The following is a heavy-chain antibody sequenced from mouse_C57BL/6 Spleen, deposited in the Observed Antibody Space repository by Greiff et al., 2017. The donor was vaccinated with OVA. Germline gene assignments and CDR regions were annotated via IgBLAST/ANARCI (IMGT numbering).Heavy chain of an antibody. Sequence: VQLHQSGAELVRPGASVTLSCKASGYTFTDYEMHWVKQTPVHGLEWIGAIDPETGGTAYNQKVKGKAILTADKSSSTAYMELRSLTSEDSAVYYCTRGTGTYFDYWGQGTTLTVSS. CDR1: GYTFTDYE. V-gene: IGHV1-15*01. D-gene: IGHD4-1*01. CDR3: TRGTGTYFDY. J-gene: IGHJ2*01. CDR2: IDPETGGT.